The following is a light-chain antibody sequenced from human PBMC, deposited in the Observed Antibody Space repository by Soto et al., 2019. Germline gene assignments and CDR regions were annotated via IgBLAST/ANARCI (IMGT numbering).Light chain of an antibody. CDR1: QSVSSSY. V-gene: IGKV3-20*01. Sequence: EVVLTQSPGTLSLSPGERATLSCRASQSVSSSYLAWYQQKPGQAPRLLIFAASSRASGIPDRFSGSGSGTDLTITISRLEPEDFALFYCQYHGSSPITFGQGTRLDIK. CDR2: AAS. J-gene: IGKJ5*01. CDR3: QYHGSSPIT.